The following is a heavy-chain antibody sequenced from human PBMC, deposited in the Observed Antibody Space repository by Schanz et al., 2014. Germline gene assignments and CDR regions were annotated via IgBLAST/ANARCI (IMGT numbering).Heavy chain of an antibody. D-gene: IGHD2-15*01. Sequence: EVQLVESGGGLVQPGGSLTLSCAASGFSFSDYWMHWVRQVPGKGLLWVSRMNNDVSSRLYADSVKGRFTISRDNAKNPLYLKMNSLRDEDTAVYYCARRSSDGGYYDNWGQGTLVTVSS. V-gene: IGHV3-74*01. J-gene: IGHJ4*02. CDR3: ARRSSDGGYYDN. CDR1: GFSFSDYW. CDR2: MNNDVSSR.